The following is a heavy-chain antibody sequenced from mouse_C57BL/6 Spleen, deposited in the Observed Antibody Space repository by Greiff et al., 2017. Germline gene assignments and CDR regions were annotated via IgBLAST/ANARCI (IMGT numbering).Heavy chain of an antibody. J-gene: IGHJ4*01. Sequence: VHVKQSGPELVKPGASVKISCKASGYSFTDYNMNWVKQSNGKSLEWIGVINPNYGTTSYNQKFKGKATLTVDQSSSTAYMQLNSLTSEDSAVYYCARRITTVDYAMDYWGQGTSVTVSS. V-gene: IGHV1-39*01. CDR1: GYSFTDYN. CDR3: ARRITTVDYAMDY. D-gene: IGHD1-1*01. CDR2: INPNYGTT.